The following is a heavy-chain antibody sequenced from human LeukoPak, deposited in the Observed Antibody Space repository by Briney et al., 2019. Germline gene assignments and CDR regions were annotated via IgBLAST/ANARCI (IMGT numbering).Heavy chain of an antibody. D-gene: IGHD6-19*01. J-gene: IGHJ6*02. V-gene: IGHV1-46*01. Sequence: ASVKVSCKASGYTFTSYYMHWVRQAPGQGLEWMGTINPSGGSTSYARKFQGRVTMTRDTSTSTVYMELSSLRSEDTAVYYCARDQSLVAGTAVVGYYYYGMDVWGQGTTVTVSS. CDR3: ARDQSLVAGTAVVGYYYYGMDV. CDR2: INPSGGST. CDR1: GYTFTSYY.